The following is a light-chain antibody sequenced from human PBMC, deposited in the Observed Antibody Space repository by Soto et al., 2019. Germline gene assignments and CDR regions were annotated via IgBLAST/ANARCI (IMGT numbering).Light chain of an antibody. CDR3: TSTITKYFVIL. J-gene: IGLJ2*01. V-gene: IGLV2-18*02. CDR2: EVN. Sequence: QSALTQPPSVSGSPGQSVTISCTGTSSDIDHADRVSWYQQSPGTAPRLMIYEVNNRPSGVPDRFSGSKSGNTASLTISGLQPEDEADYYCTSTITKYFVILFGGGTKLTVL. CDR1: SSDIDHADR.